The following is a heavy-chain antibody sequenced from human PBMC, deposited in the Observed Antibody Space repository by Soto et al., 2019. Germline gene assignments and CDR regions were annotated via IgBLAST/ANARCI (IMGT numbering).Heavy chain of an antibody. CDR2: TRNKANSYTT. V-gene: IGHV3-72*01. Sequence: GGSLRLSCAASGFTFSDHYMDWVRQAPGKGLEWVGRTRNKANSYTTEYAASVKGRFTISRDDSKNSLYLQMNSLKTEDTAVYYCAAVDFWSGYYNPWGQGTLVTVSS. CDR3: AAVDFWSGYYNP. CDR1: GFTFSDHY. D-gene: IGHD3-3*01. J-gene: IGHJ5*02.